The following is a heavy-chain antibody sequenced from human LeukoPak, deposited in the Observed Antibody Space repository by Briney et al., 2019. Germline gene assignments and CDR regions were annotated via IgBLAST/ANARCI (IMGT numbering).Heavy chain of an antibody. CDR1: GGSIKSDSYY. V-gene: IGHV4-61*01. Sequence: PSETLSLTCSVSGGSIKSDSYYWGWIRQPPGKGLEWIGYIYYSGSTNYNPSLKSRVTISVDTSKNQFSLKLSSVTAADTAVYYCASSPQLDYFDYWGQGTLVTVSS. J-gene: IGHJ4*02. CDR3: ASSPQLDYFDY. CDR2: IYYSGST. D-gene: IGHD6-13*01.